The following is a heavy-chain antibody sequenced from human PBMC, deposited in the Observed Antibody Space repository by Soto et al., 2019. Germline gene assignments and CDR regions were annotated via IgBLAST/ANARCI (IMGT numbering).Heavy chain of an antibody. CDR3: AKAAGLKDYGDYAWLYEMWWYFDL. D-gene: IGHD4-17*01. CDR2: ISGSGGST. CDR1: GFTFSSYA. J-gene: IGHJ2*01. V-gene: IGHV3-23*01. Sequence: GGSLRLSCAASGFTFSSYAMSWVRQAPGKGLEWVSAISGSGGSTYYADSVKGRFTISRDNSKNTLYLQMNSLRAEDTAVYYCAKAAGLKDYGDYAWLYEMWWYFDLWGRGTLVTVSS.